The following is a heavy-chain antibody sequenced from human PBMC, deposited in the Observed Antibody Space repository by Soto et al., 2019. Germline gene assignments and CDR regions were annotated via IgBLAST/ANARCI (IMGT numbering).Heavy chain of an antibody. CDR1: GFTFSSYA. J-gene: IGHJ3*02. V-gene: IGHV3-23*01. D-gene: IGHD2-2*01. Sequence: EVQLLESGGGLVQPGGSLILSCAASGFTFSSYAMSWVRQAPGKGLEWDSAITASGDTTYYADSVKGRFTISRANSMSTMYLQMNRLRAEDPAVYYCAKVRPLRDCTRTSFLGAFDILGQGTMVTASS. CDR2: ITASGDTT. CDR3: AKVRPLRDCTRTSFLGAFDI.